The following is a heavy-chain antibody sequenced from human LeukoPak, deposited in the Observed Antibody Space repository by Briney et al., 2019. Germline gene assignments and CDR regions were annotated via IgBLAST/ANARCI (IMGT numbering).Heavy chain of an antibody. Sequence: PSETLSLTCTVSGGSISSGGYYWSWIRQHPGKGLEWIGYIYYSGSTYYNPSLKSRVTISVDTSKNQFSLKLSSVTAADTAVYYCARQPCSSTSCYYAYYYYGMDVWGQGTTVTVSS. D-gene: IGHD2-2*01. V-gene: IGHV4-31*03. CDR1: GGSISSGGYY. J-gene: IGHJ6*02. CDR2: IYYSGST. CDR3: ARQPCSSTSCYYAYYYYGMDV.